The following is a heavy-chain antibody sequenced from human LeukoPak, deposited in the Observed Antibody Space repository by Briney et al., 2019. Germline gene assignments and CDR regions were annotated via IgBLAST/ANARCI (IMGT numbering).Heavy chain of an antibody. D-gene: IGHD3-3*01. CDR2: INHSGST. CDR1: GGSFSGYY. Sequence: SETLSLTCAVYGGSFSGYYWSWIRQPPGKGLEWIGEINHSGSTNYNPSLKSRVTISVDTSKNQFSLKLTSVTAADTSVYYCARRYDVLSGFDYWGQGNLVTVSS. J-gene: IGHJ4*02. V-gene: IGHV4-34*01. CDR3: ARRYDVLSGFDY.